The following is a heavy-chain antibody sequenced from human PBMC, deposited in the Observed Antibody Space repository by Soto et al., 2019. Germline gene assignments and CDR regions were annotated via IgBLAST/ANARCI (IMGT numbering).Heavy chain of an antibody. J-gene: IGHJ3*02. D-gene: IGHD4-17*01. V-gene: IGHV1-69*01. CDR1: GDTFSSYA. Sequence: QVQLVQSGAEVKKPGSSVKVSCKASGDTFSSYAISWVRQAPGQGLEWMGGISPNYGTANYAQKFQGRVTITADASTSTASMELTILRSAETAVKYCARDYGDDAFDIWGQGTMVTVSS. CDR3: ARDYGDDAFDI. CDR2: ISPNYGTA.